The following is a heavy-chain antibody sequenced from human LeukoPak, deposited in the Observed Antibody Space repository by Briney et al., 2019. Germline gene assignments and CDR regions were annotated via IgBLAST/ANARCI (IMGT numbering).Heavy chain of an antibody. CDR2: IWYDGSNK. CDR1: GFTFSSYG. V-gene: IGHV3-33*01. Sequence: GGSLRLSCAASGFTFSSYGMHWVRQAPGKGLEWVAVIWYDGSNKYYADSVKGRFTISRDNSKNTLYLQMNSLRAEGTAVYYCARDRSIWLLDYWGQGTLVTVSS. CDR3: ARDRSIWLLDY. J-gene: IGHJ4*02. D-gene: IGHD3-16*01.